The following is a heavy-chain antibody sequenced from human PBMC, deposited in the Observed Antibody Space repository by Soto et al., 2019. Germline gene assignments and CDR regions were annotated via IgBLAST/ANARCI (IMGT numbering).Heavy chain of an antibody. V-gene: IGHV1-8*01. J-gene: IGHJ4*02. CDR2: MQPSSGRT. CDR1: GYSFTGLD. CDR3: ARGVTAGVDY. Sequence: GASVKVACKASGYSFTGLDINWVRQTTGQGLEWMGWMQPSSGRTGYAQKFQGRVTMTRDTSINTAYMELSSLTSDGTAFYYCARGVTAGVDYWGQGTLGTVSS. D-gene: IGHD1-26*01.